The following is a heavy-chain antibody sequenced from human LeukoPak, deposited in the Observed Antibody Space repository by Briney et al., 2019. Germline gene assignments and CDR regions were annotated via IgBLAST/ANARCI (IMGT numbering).Heavy chain of an antibody. D-gene: IGHD5-18*01. J-gene: IGHJ4*02. V-gene: IGHV3-43*01. CDR1: GFTSDDYT. Sequence: PGRSLRLSCAPSGFTSDDYTIHWVRQAPEKGLEWVSLISCNGGSTYYADSVKGRFTISRDNSKNSLYLQMNSLRTEDTALYYCAKDKARHTSEDCFDYWGQGTLVTVSS. CDR2: ISCNGGST. CDR3: AKDKARHTSEDCFDY.